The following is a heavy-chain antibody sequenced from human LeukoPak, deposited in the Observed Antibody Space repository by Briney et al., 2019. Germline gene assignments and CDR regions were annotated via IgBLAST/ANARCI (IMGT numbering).Heavy chain of an antibody. CDR3: ARGGDAFGYSSSWFDC. CDR2: IYSGGST. V-gene: IGHV3-53*01. J-gene: IGHJ4*02. Sequence: GGSLRLSCAASGFTVSSNYMSWVRQAPGKGLEWVSVIYSGGSTYYADSVKGRFTISRDNSKNTLYLQMNSLRAEDTAVYYCARGGDAFGYSSSWFDCWGQGTLVTVSS. CDR1: GFTVSSNY. D-gene: IGHD6-13*01.